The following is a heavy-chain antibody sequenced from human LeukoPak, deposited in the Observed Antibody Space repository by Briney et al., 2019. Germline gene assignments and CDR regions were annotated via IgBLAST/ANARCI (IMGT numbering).Heavy chain of an antibody. D-gene: IGHD3-3*01. CDR2: ISGSGSRT. Sequence: GGSLRLSCAASGFTFSTYIMSWVRQAPGKGLEWVSSISGSGSRTYYADSVKGRFSISRDNSRNTLYLQMNSLRGEATAVYYCARVGSLETHFDHWGQGTLVTVSS. CDR1: GFTFSTYI. V-gene: IGHV3-23*01. J-gene: IGHJ4*02. CDR3: ARVGSLETHFDH.